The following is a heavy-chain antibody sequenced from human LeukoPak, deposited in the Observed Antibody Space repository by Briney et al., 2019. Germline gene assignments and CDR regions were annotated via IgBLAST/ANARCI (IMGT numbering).Heavy chain of an antibody. V-gene: IGHV3-7*01. J-gene: IGHJ6*02. D-gene: IGHD3-10*01. CDR2: IKKDGSDK. CDR1: GFSLSNYW. Sequence: RSGGSLRLSCAASGFSLSNYWMSWVRQAPGKGLEWVANIKKDGSDKYYVDSVMGRFTISKDNAKNSVYLQMNSLRPEDTAIYYCAWYGVTHGLDVWGQGTTVTVSS. CDR3: AWYGVTHGLDV.